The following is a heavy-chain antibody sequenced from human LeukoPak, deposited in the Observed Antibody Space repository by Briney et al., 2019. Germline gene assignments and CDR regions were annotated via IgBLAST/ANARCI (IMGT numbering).Heavy chain of an antibody. CDR1: GFTFSNYA. D-gene: IGHD6-13*01. CDR2: ISSDGRDK. CDR3: AKDSLPWVAAAGYFSPFFDY. J-gene: IGHJ4*02. Sequence: GRSLRLSCAASGFTFSNYAIHWVRQAPGKGHEGVAVISSDGRDKHHAGAVKGRFTISRDNSKNTLYLQTNSLRTEDTALYYCAKDSLPWVAAAGYFSPFFDYWGQGTLVTVSS. V-gene: IGHV3-30*18.